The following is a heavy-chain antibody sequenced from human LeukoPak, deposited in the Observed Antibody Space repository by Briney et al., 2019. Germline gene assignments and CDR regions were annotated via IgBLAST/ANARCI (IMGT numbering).Heavy chain of an antibody. Sequence: KPGGSLRLSCAASGFTFSSYSMNWVRQAPGKGLEWVSSISSSSSYIYYADSVKGRFTISRDNAKNSLYLQMNSLRAEDTAVYYCAREPGYSYGNFDYWGQGTLVTVSS. V-gene: IGHV3-21*01. CDR1: GFTFSSYS. J-gene: IGHJ4*02. CDR2: ISSSSSYI. D-gene: IGHD5-18*01. CDR3: AREPGYSYGNFDY.